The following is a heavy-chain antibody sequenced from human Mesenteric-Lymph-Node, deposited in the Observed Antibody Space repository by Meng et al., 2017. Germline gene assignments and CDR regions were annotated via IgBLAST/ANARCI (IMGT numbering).Heavy chain of an antibody. Sequence: GSLKISCAASGFTFSDYYMSWIRQAPGRGLEWIAYISNSGSTIYYADSVKGRFTVSRDNAQNSLFLQMNSLRAEDTAVYYCGSGSYDYYYYYGMDVWGQGTTVTVSS. V-gene: IGHV3-11*04. CDR3: GSGSYDYYYYYGMDV. J-gene: IGHJ6*02. CDR1: GFTFSDYY. CDR2: ISNSGSTI. D-gene: IGHD3-10*01.